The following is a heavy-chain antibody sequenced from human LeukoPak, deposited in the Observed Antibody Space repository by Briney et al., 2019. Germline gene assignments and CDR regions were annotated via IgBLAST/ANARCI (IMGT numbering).Heavy chain of an antibody. D-gene: IGHD3-10*01. J-gene: IGHJ6*03. CDR3: ARGGWGGGNYYYMDV. CDR1: GGSISSSTYY. V-gene: IGHV4-61*05. CDR2: IYTSGST. Sequence: SETLSLTCTVSGGSISSSTYYWGWIRQPPGKGLEWIGRIYTSGSTNYNPSLKSRVTISVDTSKNQFSLKLSSVTAADTAVYYCARGGWGGGNYYYMDVWGKGTTVTVSS.